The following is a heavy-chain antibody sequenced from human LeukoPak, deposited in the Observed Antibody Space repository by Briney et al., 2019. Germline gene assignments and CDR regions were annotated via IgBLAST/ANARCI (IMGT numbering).Heavy chain of an antibody. Sequence: SSETLSLTCTVSGGSISSYYWSWIRQPPGKGLEWIGYIYYSGSTNYNPSLKSRVTISVDTSKNQFSLKLSSVTAADTAVYYCARRAYSSGWYAPIDYWGQGTLVTVSS. V-gene: IGHV4-59*08. CDR1: GGSISSYY. J-gene: IGHJ4*02. CDR2: IYYSGST. CDR3: ARRAYSSGWYAPIDY. D-gene: IGHD6-19*01.